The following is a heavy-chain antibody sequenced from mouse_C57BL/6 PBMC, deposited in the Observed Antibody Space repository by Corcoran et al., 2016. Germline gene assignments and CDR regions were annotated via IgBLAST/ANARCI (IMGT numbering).Heavy chain of an antibody. D-gene: IGHD1-1*01. CDR3: SRSLYGSSYRFAY. J-gene: IGHJ3*01. V-gene: IGHV8-12*01. Sequence: QVTLKESGPGIFQSSQTLSRTCSFSGFSLSTSGRGVSWIRQPSGKGLEWLAHIYWDDDKRYNPSQKSRLTISKATSRNQVFLKITSVDTADTDTYYCSRSLYGSSYRFAYWGQGTLVTVSA. CDR1: GFSLSTSGRG. CDR2: IYWDDDK.